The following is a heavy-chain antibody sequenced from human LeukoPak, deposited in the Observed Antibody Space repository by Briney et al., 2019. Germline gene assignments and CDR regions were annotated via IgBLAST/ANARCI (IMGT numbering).Heavy chain of an antibody. J-gene: IGHJ4*02. CDR2: IRTAAEGAKYA. V-gene: IGHV3-48*02. CDR3: ATDQRYAFDY. D-gene: IGHD3-9*01. Sequence: PGGSLRLSCATSGFSFTDYPMNWVRQAPGKGLEWISNIRTAAEGAKYAYYEDSVKGRVTISRDDGKNTLYLHMNSLRDDDTVVYYCATDQRYAFDYWGQGSLVTVSS. CDR1: GFSFTDYP.